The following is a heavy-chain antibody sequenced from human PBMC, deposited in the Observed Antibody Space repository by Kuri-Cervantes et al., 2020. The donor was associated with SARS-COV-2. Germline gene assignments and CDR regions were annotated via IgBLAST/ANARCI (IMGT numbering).Heavy chain of an antibody. CDR3: AGGVVGATSGWFDH. CDR2: IKQDGSEK. J-gene: IGHJ5*02. D-gene: IGHD1-26*01. V-gene: IGHV3-7*04. CDR1: GFTFSSYW. Sequence: GGSLRLSCAASGFTFSSYWMYWVRQAPGKGLEWVANIKQDGSEKYYVDSVRGRFTIPRDNAKNSLYLKMNSLRAEDTAVYYCAGGVVGATSGWFDHWGQGTLVTVSS.